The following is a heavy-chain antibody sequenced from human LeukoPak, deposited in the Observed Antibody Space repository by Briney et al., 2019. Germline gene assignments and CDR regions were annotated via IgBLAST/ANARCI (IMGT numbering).Heavy chain of an antibody. CDR2: IYYSGST. D-gene: IGHD6-13*01. Sequence: PSQTLSLTHPVSSASISIGCNYWTWLRQPPGKGLEWIWYIYYSGSTYYNQSLKSRVTISVDTSKNQFSLQLSSVTAADTAVYYCASTVAGMRHWGQGTLVTVSS. CDR1: SASISIGCNY. J-gene: IGHJ4*02. V-gene: IGHV4-30-4*01. CDR3: ASTVAGMRH.